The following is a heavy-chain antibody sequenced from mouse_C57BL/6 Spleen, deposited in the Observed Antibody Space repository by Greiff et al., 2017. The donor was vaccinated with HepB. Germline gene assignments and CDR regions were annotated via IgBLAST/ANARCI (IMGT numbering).Heavy chain of an antibody. CDR3: AKGNSRYYAMDY. J-gene: IGHJ4*01. CDR1: GYAFSSSW. Sequence: VQLQQSGPELVKPGASVKISCKASGYAFSSSWMNWVKQRPGKGLEWIGRIYPGDGDTNYNGKFKGKATLTADKSSSTAYMQLSSLTSEDSAVYFCAKGNSRYYAMDYWGQGTSVTVSS. CDR2: IYPGDGDT. D-gene: IGHD2-1*01. V-gene: IGHV1-82*01.